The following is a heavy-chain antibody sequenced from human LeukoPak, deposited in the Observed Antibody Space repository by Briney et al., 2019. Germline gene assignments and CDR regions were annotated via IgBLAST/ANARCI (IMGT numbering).Heavy chain of an antibody. CDR1: GYTFTSYD. CDR2: VNPKSGDA. CDR3: ARGFLEFSLFGKGDYWYGLDV. J-gene: IGHJ6*02. V-gene: IGHV1-8*01. D-gene: IGHD3-16*02. Sequence: EASVKVSCKASGYTFTSYDINWVRQVTGQGLEWLGWVNPKSGDAGFAQKFQGRVNITRSTSRTTTYMELTTLRSDDTAVYYCARGFLEFSLFGKGDYWYGLDVWGQGTTVTVSS.